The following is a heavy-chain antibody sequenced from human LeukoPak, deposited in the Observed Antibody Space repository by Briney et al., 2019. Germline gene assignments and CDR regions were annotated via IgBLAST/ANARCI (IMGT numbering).Heavy chain of an antibody. CDR2: ISGSGSTT. Sequence: GGSLRLSCAASGFTFSSYAMSWVRQAPGKGLDWVSAISGSGSTTYYADSVKGRFTISRDNSKNTLYLQMNGLRAEDTAVFYCAKVRDPAWELYYFDSWGQGTLVTVSS. CDR1: GFTFSSYA. J-gene: IGHJ4*02. V-gene: IGHV3-23*01. CDR3: AKVRDPAWELYYFDS. D-gene: IGHD1-26*01.